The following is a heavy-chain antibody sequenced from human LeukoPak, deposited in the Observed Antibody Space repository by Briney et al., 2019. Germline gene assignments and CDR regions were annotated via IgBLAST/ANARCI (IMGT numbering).Heavy chain of an antibody. CDR2: MSDGGGTT. V-gene: IGHV3-23*01. Sequence: GGSLRLSCAAAGFTFSSYVMSWVRQAPGKGLEWVSGMSDGGGTTYYADSVRGRFTISRDNSKNTLYLQMNSLRAEDTAVYYCAKSSTSFDGFDIWGQGTMVTVSS. J-gene: IGHJ3*02. CDR3: AKSSTSFDGFDI. CDR1: GFTFSSYV. D-gene: IGHD2-2*01.